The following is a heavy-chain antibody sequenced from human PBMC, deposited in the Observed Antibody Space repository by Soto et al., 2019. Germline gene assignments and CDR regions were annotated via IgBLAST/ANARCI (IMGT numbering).Heavy chain of an antibody. V-gene: IGHV3-21*06. CDR2: ISSTGGSI. CDR1: GFTFRNFA. J-gene: IGHJ4*02. Sequence: GGSLRLSCAVSGFTFRNFAMNCVRQAPGKGLEWVSSISSTGGSIYYTESLKGRFTVSRDNAQNFLYLQMNRLRVEDTAVYYCARAAREMATTPHGYWGQGTLVTVSS. CDR3: ARAAREMATTPHGY. D-gene: IGHD5-12*01.